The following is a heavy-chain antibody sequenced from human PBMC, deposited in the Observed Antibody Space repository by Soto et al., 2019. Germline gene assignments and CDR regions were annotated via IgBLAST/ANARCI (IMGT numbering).Heavy chain of an antibody. V-gene: IGHV1-69*08. CDR2: IIPLHNTS. J-gene: IGHJ6*02. CDR1: GGAFTNYS. Sequence: SVKVSCKVSGGAFTNYSLNWVRHAPGQGLEWLGGIIPLHNTSNYSLKLLGRGSVTADISSNTVYMHLSGLTSDDTATYYCAIWSNWNPLYYRGMDVWGQGTTVTVSS. D-gene: IGHD1-20*01. CDR3: AIWSNWNPLYYRGMDV.